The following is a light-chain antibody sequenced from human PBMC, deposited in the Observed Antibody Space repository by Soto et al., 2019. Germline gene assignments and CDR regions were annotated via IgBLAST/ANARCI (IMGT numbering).Light chain of an antibody. CDR1: QSISSS. J-gene: IGKJ2*01. V-gene: IGKV1-5*01. Sequence: IQMTQSPSTVSASVGDRVTITCRASQSISSSLAWYQQKPGKAPKVLIYDASSLDSGVPSRFSGSGYGTEFTLTVSSLQPGDFATYSCQQYDSYPYSFVQGTKLEIK. CDR3: QQYDSYPYS. CDR2: DAS.